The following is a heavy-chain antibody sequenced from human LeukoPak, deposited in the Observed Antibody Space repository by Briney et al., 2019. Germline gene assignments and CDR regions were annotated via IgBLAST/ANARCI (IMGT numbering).Heavy chain of an antibody. D-gene: IGHD1-26*01. CDR2: MWFGATT. CDR1: GDSISSSNSY. J-gene: IGHJ4*02. Sequence: SETLSLTCTVSGDSISSSNSYWGWIRQPPGKGLEWTGSMWFGATTSYDPSLKSRVTISIDPSKNQFSLKLSSVTAADTALYYCARGRRGSYFQDYWGQGTLVTVSS. V-gene: IGHV4-39*07. CDR3: ARGRRGSYFQDY.